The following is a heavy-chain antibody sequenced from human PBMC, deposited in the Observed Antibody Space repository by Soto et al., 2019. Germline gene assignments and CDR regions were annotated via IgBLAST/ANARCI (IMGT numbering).Heavy chain of an antibody. V-gene: IGHV3-11*01. J-gene: IGHJ5*02. D-gene: IGHD1-20*01. CDR3: ERRLTGRTTGDWFDP. CDR2: ISSGGGAK. Sequence: GGSLRLSCAASGFIFSDYYMAWIRQAPGKGLEWVSDISSGGGAKNVADSVRGRFTISRDNTNNSLYLQMNSLRVEDTALYYCERRLTGRTTGDWFDPWGQGTLVTVSS. CDR1: GFIFSDYY.